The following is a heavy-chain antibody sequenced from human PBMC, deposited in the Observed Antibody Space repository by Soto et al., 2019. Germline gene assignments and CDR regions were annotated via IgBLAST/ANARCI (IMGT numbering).Heavy chain of an antibody. D-gene: IGHD3-9*01. CDR3: ARGSSDWLPYFDY. CDR1: GYTFTSHA. V-gene: IGHV1-3*01. Sequence: QLVQSGAEVKQPGASVKVSCKASGYTFTSHAMHWVRQAPGQRLEWMGWINSANGNTKYSQKFQGRATITRDTSASTAYMELSSLRSEDTAVSFCARGSSDWLPYFDYWGQGSLVTVSS. J-gene: IGHJ4*02. CDR2: INSANGNT.